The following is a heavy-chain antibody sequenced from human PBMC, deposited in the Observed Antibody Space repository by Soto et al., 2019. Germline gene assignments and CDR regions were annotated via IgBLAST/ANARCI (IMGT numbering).Heavy chain of an antibody. CDR2: IVPIVDTS. CDR1: GGTFSSYA. Sequence: QVQLVQYGAEVRQPASSVKVSCKTSGGTFSSYAISWVRQAPGQGLEWMGGIVPIVDTSTYAQKFQGRVTIIADESTSTVYKELSSLRSDDTAVYYCVRVVAIPGYPDNWGQGTLVTVSS. J-gene: IGHJ4*02. D-gene: IGHD5-12*01. V-gene: IGHV1-69*12. CDR3: VRVVAIPGYPDN.